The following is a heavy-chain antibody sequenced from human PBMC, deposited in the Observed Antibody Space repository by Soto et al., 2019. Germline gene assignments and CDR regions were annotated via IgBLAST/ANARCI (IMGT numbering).Heavy chain of an antibody. CDR2: IYYSGST. Sequence: PSETLSLTCTVSGGSISSYYWSWIRQPPGKGLEWIGYIYYSGSTNYNPSLKSRVTISVDTSKNQFSLKLSSVTAADTAVYYCARAHGYSSGWALGYWGRGTLVSVSA. CDR3: ARAHGYSSGWALGY. J-gene: IGHJ4*02. CDR1: GGSISSYY. D-gene: IGHD6-19*01. V-gene: IGHV4-59*01.